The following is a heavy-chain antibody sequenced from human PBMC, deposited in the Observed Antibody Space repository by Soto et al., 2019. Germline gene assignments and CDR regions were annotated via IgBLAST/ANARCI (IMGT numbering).Heavy chain of an antibody. CDR2: IYYSGST. Sequence: SETLSLTCTVSGGSISSYYWSWIRQPPGKGLEWIGYIYYSGSTNYNPSLKSRVTISVDTSKNQFSLKLSSVTAADTAVYYCAREQQLVLDYWGQGTLVTVSS. CDR1: GGSISSYY. V-gene: IGHV4-59*01. CDR3: AREQQLVLDY. D-gene: IGHD6-13*01. J-gene: IGHJ4*02.